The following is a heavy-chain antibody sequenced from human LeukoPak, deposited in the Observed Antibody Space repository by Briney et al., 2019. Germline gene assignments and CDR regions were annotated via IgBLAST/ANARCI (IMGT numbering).Heavy chain of an antibody. J-gene: IGHJ1*01. CDR1: GFTVSSNY. D-gene: IGHD4-17*01. V-gene: IGHV3-66*01. CDR2: IYGGDST. CDR3: ARGDYGTFQH. Sequence: GGSLRLSCAASGFTVSSNYMSWVRQAPGKGLEWVSGIYGGDSTYYADSVKGRFTISRDNSKNTLFPQMNSLRAEDTAVYYCARGDYGTFQHWGQGTLVTVSS.